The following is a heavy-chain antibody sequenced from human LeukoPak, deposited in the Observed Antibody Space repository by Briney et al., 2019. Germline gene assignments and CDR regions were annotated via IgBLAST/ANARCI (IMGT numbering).Heavy chain of an antibody. CDR2: INPNSGGT. CDR1: GYTFTGYY. D-gene: IGHD3-22*01. Sequence: ASVKVSCKAPGYTFTGYYMHWVRQAPGQGLEWMGWINPNSGGTNYAQKFQGRVTMTRDTSISTAYMELSRLRSDDTAIYYCAKPSRDFDSSGYSHFDYWGQGTLVTVSS. V-gene: IGHV1-2*02. J-gene: IGHJ4*02. CDR3: AKPSRDFDSSGYSHFDY.